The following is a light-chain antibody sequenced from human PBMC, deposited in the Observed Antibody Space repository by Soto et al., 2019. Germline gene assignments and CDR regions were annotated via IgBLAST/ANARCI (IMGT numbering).Light chain of an antibody. CDR1: SSDVGGYNY. Sequence: QSALTQPASVSGSPGPSITISCTGTSSDVGGYNYVSWYQQHPGKAPQLMISTVSNRPSGVSNRFSGSKSGNTASLTIAGVQAEDEGHYYCSSFTSTNTVLVGGGTQLT. CDR3: SSFTSTNTVL. J-gene: IGLJ2*01. CDR2: TVS. V-gene: IGLV2-14*01.